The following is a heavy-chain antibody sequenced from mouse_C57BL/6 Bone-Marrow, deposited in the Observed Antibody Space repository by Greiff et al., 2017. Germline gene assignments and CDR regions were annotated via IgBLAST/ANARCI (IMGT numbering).Heavy chain of an antibody. Sequence: VQLQQSGAELARPGASVKLSCKASGYTFTSYGISWVKQRTGQGLEWIGEIYPRSGNTYYNEKFKGKATLTADKSSSTAYMELRSLTSEDSAVYFCARLYYYGRYWYFDVWGTGTTVTVSS. V-gene: IGHV1-81*01. CDR1: GYTFTSYG. J-gene: IGHJ1*03. CDR3: ARLYYYGRYWYFDV. D-gene: IGHD1-1*01. CDR2: IYPRSGNT.